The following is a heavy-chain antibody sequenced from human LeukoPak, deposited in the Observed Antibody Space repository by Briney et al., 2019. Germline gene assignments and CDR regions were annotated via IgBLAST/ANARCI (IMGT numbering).Heavy chain of an antibody. Sequence: SGGSLRLSCAASGFTFSSYSMNWVRQAPGKGLEWVSSISSSSSYIYYADSVKGRFTISRDNAKNSLYLQMNSLRAEDTAVYYCARAARKYYYDSSGYYYFDYWGQGNLVTVSS. CDR3: ARAARKYYYDSSGYYYFDY. V-gene: IGHV3-21*01. D-gene: IGHD3-22*01. CDR2: ISSSSSYI. J-gene: IGHJ4*02. CDR1: GFTFSSYS.